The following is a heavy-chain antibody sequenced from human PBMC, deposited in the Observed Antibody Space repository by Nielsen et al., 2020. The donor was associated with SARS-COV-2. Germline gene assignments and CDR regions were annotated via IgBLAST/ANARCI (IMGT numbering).Heavy chain of an antibody. CDR2: IYYTGST. J-gene: IGHJ2*01. CDR1: GGSISSGGYY. CDR3: ARTSDWYFDL. V-gene: IGHV4-31*03. Sequence: SETLSLTCTVSGGSISSGGYYWSWIRQLPGKGLEWIGYIYYTGSTYHNPSLKSRITISVDTSKNQFSLKLSSVTAADTAVYYCARTSDWYFDLWGRGTLVTVSS.